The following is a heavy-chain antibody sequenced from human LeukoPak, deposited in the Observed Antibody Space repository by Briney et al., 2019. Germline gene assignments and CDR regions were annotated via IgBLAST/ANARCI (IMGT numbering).Heavy chain of an antibody. Sequence: PSEPLSLTCTVSGGSISSYYWSWIRKPPGKALEWIGYIYYSGSTQYNPSLKSRVTISEDTSQNQFPPKLSSVTAADTAVYYCATIYDSSGYEAFDIWGQGTMVTVSS. CDR1: GGSISSYY. CDR2: IYYSGST. V-gene: IGHV4-59*01. CDR3: ATIYDSSGYEAFDI. J-gene: IGHJ3*02. D-gene: IGHD3-22*01.